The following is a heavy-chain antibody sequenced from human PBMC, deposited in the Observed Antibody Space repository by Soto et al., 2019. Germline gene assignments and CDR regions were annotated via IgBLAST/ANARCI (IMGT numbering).Heavy chain of an antibody. V-gene: IGHV5-51*01. CDR1: GYKFTSSW. Sequence: ESLKISCRTSGYKFTSSWIAWVRQKPGKGLEWMGIIFPSDSDTRYSPSFQGQVTISADRSTSTVFLQWASLKASDTAVYFCARKDKSGYFNWFDPWGQGTLVTVSS. J-gene: IGHJ5*02. CDR3: ARKDKSGYFNWFDP. D-gene: IGHD3-22*01. CDR2: IFPSDSDT.